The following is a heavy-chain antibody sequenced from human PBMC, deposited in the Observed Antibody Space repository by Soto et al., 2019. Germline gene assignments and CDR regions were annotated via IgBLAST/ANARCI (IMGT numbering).Heavy chain of an antibody. CDR1: GGSISSSNW. CDR3: ARGPTYYDILTGYSPGGAFDI. V-gene: IGHV4-4*02. Sequence: SETLSLTCAVSGGSISSSNWWSWVRQPPGKGLEWIGEIYHSGSTNYNPSLKSRVTISVDKSKNQFSLKLSSVTAADTAVYYCARGPTYYDILTGYSPGGAFDIWGQGTMVTVSS. D-gene: IGHD3-9*01. CDR2: IYHSGST. J-gene: IGHJ3*02.